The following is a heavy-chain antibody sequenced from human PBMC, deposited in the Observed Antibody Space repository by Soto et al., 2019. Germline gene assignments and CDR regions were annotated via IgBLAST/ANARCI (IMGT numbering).Heavy chain of an antibody. CDR3: ARDTSLRFVEGRYYYYGMDV. Sequence: QVQLVQSGAEVKKPGSSVKVSCKASGGTFSSYAISWVRQAPGQGLEWMGGIIPIFGTANYAQKFQGRVTITADKATSTAYMELSSLRSEDTAVYYCARDTSLRFVEGRYYYYGMDVWGQGTTVTVSS. D-gene: IGHD3-3*01. CDR2: IIPIFGTA. CDR1: GGTFSSYA. V-gene: IGHV1-69*06. J-gene: IGHJ6*02.